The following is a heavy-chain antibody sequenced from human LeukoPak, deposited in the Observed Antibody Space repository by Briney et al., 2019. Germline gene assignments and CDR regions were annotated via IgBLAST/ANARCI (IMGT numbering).Heavy chain of an antibody. CDR2: ISGSGGST. J-gene: IGHJ3*02. CDR1: GFTFSSYA. CDR3: AKLLKVRWSTYQLRFDAFDI. D-gene: IGHD2-2*01. Sequence: TGGSLRLSCAASGFTFSSYAMSWVRQAPGKGLEWVSAISGSGGSTYYADSVKGRFTISRDNSKNTLYLQMNSLRAEDTAVYYCAKLLKVRWSTYQLRFDAFDIWGQGTMVTVSS. V-gene: IGHV3-23*01.